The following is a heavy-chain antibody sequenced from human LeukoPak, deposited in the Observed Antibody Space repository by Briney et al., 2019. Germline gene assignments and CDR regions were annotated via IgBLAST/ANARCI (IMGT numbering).Heavy chain of an antibody. V-gene: IGHV3-21*01. CDR3: ARGGLPMQRRDLFDI. CDR2: ISASPYI. CDR1: GFTFSSYS. D-gene: IGHD2/OR15-2a*01. J-gene: IGHJ3*02. Sequence: GGSLRLSCAASGFTFSSYSMNWARQAPGKGLEWVSSISASPYIYYADSVKDRFTISRDDSKNSLYLQMNSLRSEDTAVYYCARGGLPMQRRDLFDIWGQGTLVTVSS.